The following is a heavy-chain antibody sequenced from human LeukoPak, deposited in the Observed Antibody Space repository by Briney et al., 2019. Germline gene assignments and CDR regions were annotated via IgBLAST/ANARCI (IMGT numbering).Heavy chain of an antibody. D-gene: IGHD2-2*02. J-gene: IGHJ6*03. V-gene: IGHV5-51*01. CDR1: GYSFTSYW. CDR3: ARQCSSTNCYMEAAAAHDTPYYYYYMDV. CDR2: IYPGDSDT. Sequence: GESLKISCKGSGYSFTSYWIGWVRQMPGKGLEWMGIIYPGDSDTRYSPSFQGQVTISADKSISTAYLQWSSLKASDTAMYYCARQCSSTNCYMEAAAAHDTPYYYYYMDVWGKGTTVTVSS.